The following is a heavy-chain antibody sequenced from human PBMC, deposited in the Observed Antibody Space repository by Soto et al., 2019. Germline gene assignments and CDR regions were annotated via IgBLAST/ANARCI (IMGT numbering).Heavy chain of an antibody. Sequence: GGSLRLSCAASGFTFSSYSMNWVRQAPGKGLEWVSSISSSSSYIYYADSVKGRFTISRDNAKNSLYLQMNSLRAEDTAVYYCAVPRPGGRSYYGMDVWGQGTPVTVSS. CDR2: ISSSSSYI. CDR1: GFTFSSYS. V-gene: IGHV3-21*01. J-gene: IGHJ6*02. D-gene: IGHD2-15*01. CDR3: AVPRPGGRSYYGMDV.